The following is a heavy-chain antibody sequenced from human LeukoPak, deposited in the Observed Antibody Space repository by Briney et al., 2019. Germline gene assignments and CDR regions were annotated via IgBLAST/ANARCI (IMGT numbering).Heavy chain of an antibody. Sequence: GGSLRLSCAASGSTFSSYAMHWVRQAPGKGLEWVAVISYDGSNKYYADSVKGRFTISRDNSKNTLYLQMNSLRAEDTAVYYCARDSPPDLFTRIAVAGTGLVDYWGQGTLVTVSS. CDR3: ARDSPPDLFTRIAVAGTGLVDY. CDR2: ISYDGSNK. J-gene: IGHJ4*02. V-gene: IGHV3-30*04. CDR1: GSTFSSYA. D-gene: IGHD6-19*01.